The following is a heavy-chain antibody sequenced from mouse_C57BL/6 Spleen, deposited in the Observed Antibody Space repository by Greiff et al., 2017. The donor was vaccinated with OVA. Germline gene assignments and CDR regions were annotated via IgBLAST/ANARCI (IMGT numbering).Heavy chain of an antibody. CDR1: GYAFTNYL. Sequence: VQLQQSGAELVRPGPSVKVSCKASGYAFTNYLIEWVKQRPGQGLEWIGVINPGSGGTNYNEKFKGKATLTADKSSSTAYMQLSSLTSEDSAVYFCARRYYSNLYAMDYWGQGTSVTVSS. CDR3: ARRYYSNLYAMDY. D-gene: IGHD2-5*01. J-gene: IGHJ4*01. V-gene: IGHV1-54*01. CDR2: INPGSGGT.